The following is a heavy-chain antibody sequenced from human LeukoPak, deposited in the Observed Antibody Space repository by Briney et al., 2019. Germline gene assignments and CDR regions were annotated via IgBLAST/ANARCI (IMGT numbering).Heavy chain of an antibody. V-gene: IGHV3-30*04. J-gene: IGHJ4*02. Sequence: GGSLRLSCAASGFTFSSHAMHWVRQAPGKGLEWVAVISFDGSIKYYADFVKGRFTISRDNSKNTLYLQMNSLRAEDTALYYCAKEPGGNDGYWGQGTLVTVSS. CDR1: GFTFSSHA. D-gene: IGHD4-23*01. CDR2: ISFDGSIK. CDR3: AKEPGGNDGY.